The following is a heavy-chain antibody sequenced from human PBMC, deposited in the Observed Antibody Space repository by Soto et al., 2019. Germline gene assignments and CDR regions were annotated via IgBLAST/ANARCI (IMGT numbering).Heavy chain of an antibody. CDR1: GFSLSTSGVG. CDR2: IYWDDDK. CDR3: AHRPFGGGEGATCGFDY. Sequence: QITLKESGPTLVKPTQTLTLTCTFSGFSLSTSGVGVGWIRQPPGKALEWLALIYWDDDKRYSPSLKSRLTITKDTPKNQVVLTITNMDPVDTATYYCAHRPFGGGEGATCGFDYWGQGTLVTVSS. J-gene: IGHJ4*02. D-gene: IGHD1-26*01. V-gene: IGHV2-5*02.